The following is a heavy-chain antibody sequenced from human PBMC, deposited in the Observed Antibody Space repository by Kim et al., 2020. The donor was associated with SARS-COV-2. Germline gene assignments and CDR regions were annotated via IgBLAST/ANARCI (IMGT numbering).Heavy chain of an antibody. J-gene: IGHJ4*02. Sequence: ASVKVSCKASGYTFTGYYMHWVRQAPGQGLEWMGRINPNSGGTNYAQKFQGRVTMTRDTSISKAYMELSRLRSDDTAVYYCARDHSAAVAGRYFDYWGQGTLVTVSS. V-gene: IGHV1-2*06. D-gene: IGHD6-19*01. CDR2: INPNSGGT. CDR3: ARDHSAAVAGRYFDY. CDR1: GYTFTGYY.